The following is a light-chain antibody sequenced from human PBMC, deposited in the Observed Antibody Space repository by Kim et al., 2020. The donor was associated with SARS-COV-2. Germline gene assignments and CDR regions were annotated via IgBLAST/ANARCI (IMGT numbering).Light chain of an antibody. CDR3: QQSNASPWT. Sequence: SASLGDRVTITCRASQSINNWLAWYQQKPGTAPKMLIYKTSTLESGVPSRFSGSGSGTEFTLTISTLHPDDFATYYCQQSNASPWTFGQGTKVDIK. CDR2: KTS. CDR1: QSINNW. V-gene: IGKV1-5*03. J-gene: IGKJ1*01.